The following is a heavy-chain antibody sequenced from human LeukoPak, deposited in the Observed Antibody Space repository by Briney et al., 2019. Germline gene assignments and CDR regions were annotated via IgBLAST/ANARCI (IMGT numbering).Heavy chain of an antibody. Sequence: GESLKISCKGSGYTFTNYWIGWVRQMPGKGLEYMGIIYPRDSDTRYSPSFEGQVTISAEKSISTAYLQWSSLKASDTAMYFCARKFCSSTTCYVAFDMWGQGTMVTVSS. V-gene: IGHV5-51*01. J-gene: IGHJ3*02. CDR2: IYPRDSDT. CDR3: ARKFCSSTTCYVAFDM. D-gene: IGHD2-2*01. CDR1: GYTFTNYW.